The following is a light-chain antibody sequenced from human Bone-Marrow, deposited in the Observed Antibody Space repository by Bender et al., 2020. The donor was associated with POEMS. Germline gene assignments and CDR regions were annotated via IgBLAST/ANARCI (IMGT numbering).Light chain of an antibody. V-gene: IGLV2-14*01. CDR3: SSYTRTDTLAV. CDR1: SSDVGNYNY. Sequence: QSALTQPASVSGSPGQSITISCTGTSSDVGNYNYVSWYQHHPGRAPKLIIYEVSNRPSGVSDRFSASKSGNTASLTISGLQAEDDAHYYCSSYTRTDTLAVFGGGTKLTVL. J-gene: IGLJ3*02. CDR2: EVS.